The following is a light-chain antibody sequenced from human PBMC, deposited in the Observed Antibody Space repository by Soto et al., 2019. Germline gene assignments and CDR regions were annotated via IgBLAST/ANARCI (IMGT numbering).Light chain of an antibody. CDR1: QSISTN. CDR2: GAS. J-gene: IGKJ5*01. V-gene: IGKV3-15*01. CDR3: QQYKSWPPIT. Sequence: EIVVTQSPATLSVSPGERATLSCRASQSISTNLAWYHQKPGQAPRLLIYGASTRATGIPARFSGSGSGTEFTLTISSLKSEDYAVYYCQQYKSWPPITFGQGRLLEV.